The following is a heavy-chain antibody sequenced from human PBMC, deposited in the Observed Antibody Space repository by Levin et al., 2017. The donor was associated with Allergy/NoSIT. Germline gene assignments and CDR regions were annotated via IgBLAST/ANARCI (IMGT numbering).Heavy chain of an antibody. CDR1: GFTFGDYA. V-gene: IGHV3-49*04. J-gene: IGHJ4*02. CDR2: IRSKAYGGTT. D-gene: IGHD3-10*01. Sequence: GESLKISCTASGFTFGDYAMSWVRQAPGKGLEWVGFIRSKAYGGTTEYAASVKGRFTISRDDSKSIAYLQMNSLKTEDTAVYYCTPSGVRGPAANQYFDYWGQGTLVTVSS. CDR3: TPSGVRGPAANQYFDY.